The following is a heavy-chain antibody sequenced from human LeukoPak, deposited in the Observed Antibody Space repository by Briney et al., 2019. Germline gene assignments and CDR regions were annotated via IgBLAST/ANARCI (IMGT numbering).Heavy chain of an antibody. Sequence: PGGSLRLSCAASGFTFSSYAMSWVRQAPGKGLEWVSAISGSGGSTYYADSVKGRFTISRDNAKNSLYLQMNSLRAEDTAVYYCARDSSGWYYFDYWGQGTLVTVSS. CDR2: ISGSGGST. V-gene: IGHV3-23*01. CDR1: GFTFSSYA. CDR3: ARDSSGWYYFDY. J-gene: IGHJ4*02. D-gene: IGHD6-19*01.